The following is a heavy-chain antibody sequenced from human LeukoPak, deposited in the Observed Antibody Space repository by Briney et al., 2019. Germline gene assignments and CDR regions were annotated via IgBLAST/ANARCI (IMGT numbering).Heavy chain of an antibody. CDR2: IQYDGSEK. D-gene: IGHD3-16*02. Sequence: GGSLRLSCAASGLTFTFSTSGIHWVRQAPGKGLEWVAFIQYDGSEKYYADSVKGRRTTSRDNSKNTVYLQMNSLTGEDTAIYYCAREGGTIEIGEFDYWGQGTLVTVSS. CDR3: AREGGTIEIGEFDY. J-gene: IGHJ4*02. V-gene: IGHV3-30*02. CDR1: GLTFTFSTSG.